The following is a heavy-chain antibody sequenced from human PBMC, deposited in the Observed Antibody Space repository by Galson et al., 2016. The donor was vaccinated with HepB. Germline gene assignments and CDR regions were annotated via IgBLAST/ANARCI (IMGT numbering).Heavy chain of an antibody. CDR2: ISGSYGNT. CDR3: AKDMDSAWYIHY. Sequence: SLRLSCAPSRFTFRNYALSWVRQAPGKGLEWVSSISGSYGNTYYADSVKGRFTISWANSESTLYLQMDTLRAEDTAIYYCAKDMDSAWYIHYWGQGTLVTVSS. V-gene: IGHV3-23*01. CDR1: RFTFRNYA. D-gene: IGHD6-19*01. J-gene: IGHJ4*02.